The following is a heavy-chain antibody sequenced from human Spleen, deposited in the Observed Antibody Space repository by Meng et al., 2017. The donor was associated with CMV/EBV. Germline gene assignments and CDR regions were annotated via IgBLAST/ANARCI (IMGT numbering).Heavy chain of an antibody. J-gene: IGHJ6*02. D-gene: IGHD4-23*01. CDR1: GFTFDDYA. V-gene: IGHV3-43D*03. CDR3: ARDYYGGTSDPMYYYAMDV. Sequence: GESLKISCAASGFTFDDYAMHWVRQAPGKGLEWVSLISWDGGSTYYADSVKGRFTISRDNSKNSLYLQMNSLRAEDTAVYYCARDYYGGTSDPMYYYAMDVWGQGTTVTVSS. CDR2: ISWDGGST.